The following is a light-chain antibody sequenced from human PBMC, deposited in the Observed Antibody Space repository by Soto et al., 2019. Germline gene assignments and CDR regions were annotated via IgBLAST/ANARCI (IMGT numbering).Light chain of an antibody. CDR1: QNLLYNSNNKNY. CDR3: QQYYGLPLT. V-gene: IGKV4-1*01. CDR2: WAS. Sequence: DIVMTQSPDSLAVSLGERATINCKSSQNLLYNSNNKNYFAWYQQQPGQPPKLLIYWASTRESGVPDRFSGSGSGTDFTPTISSLQAEDVAVYCCQQYYGLPLTFGGGTKVEIK. J-gene: IGKJ4*01.